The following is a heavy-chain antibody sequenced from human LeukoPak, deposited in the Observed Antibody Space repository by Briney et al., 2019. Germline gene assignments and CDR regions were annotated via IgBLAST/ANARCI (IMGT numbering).Heavy chain of an antibody. CDR2: ISYDGSNK. V-gene: IGHV3-30-3*01. CDR3: ARGHLSSPVDY. D-gene: IGHD6-6*01. CDR1: GFTFSSYA. J-gene: IGHJ4*02. Sequence: QTGGSLRLSCAASGFTFSSYAMHWVRQAPGKGLEWVAVISYDGSNKYYADSVKGRFTISRDNSKNTLYLQMNSLRAEDTAVYYCARGHLSSPVDYWGQGTLVTVSS.